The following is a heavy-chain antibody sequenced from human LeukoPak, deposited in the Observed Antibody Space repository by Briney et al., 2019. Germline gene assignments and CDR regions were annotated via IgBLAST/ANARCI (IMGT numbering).Heavy chain of an antibody. CDR3: ARVGSYISSYPRFDY. CDR1: GGSISSFS. CDR2: ISYSGNT. Sequence: PSETLSLTCTVSGGSISSFSWSWIRQPPGKGLECIGYISYSGNTNYNPSLKSRVTISVDTSKNQFSLKLSSVTAADTAVYHCARVGSYISSYPRFDYWGQGTLVTVSS. J-gene: IGHJ4*02. D-gene: IGHD6-13*01. V-gene: IGHV4-59*01.